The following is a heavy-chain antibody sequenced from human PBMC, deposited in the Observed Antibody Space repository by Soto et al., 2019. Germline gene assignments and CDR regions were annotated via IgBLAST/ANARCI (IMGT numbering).Heavy chain of an antibody. CDR2: ISAYNGNT. CDR3: ARDPPPPDY. V-gene: IGHV1-18*01. CDR1: GYTFASYA. Sequence: QVQLAQSGAEVKKPGASVKVSCKASGYTFASYAISWMRQAPGQGLECMGWISAYNGNTNSAQKLQGRVTMTTDTSTSTAYRELRSLGSDDTAVYYCARDPPPPDYWGQGTLVTVSS. J-gene: IGHJ4*02.